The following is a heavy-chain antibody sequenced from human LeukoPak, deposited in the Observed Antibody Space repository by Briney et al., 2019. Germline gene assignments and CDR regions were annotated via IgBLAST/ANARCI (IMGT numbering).Heavy chain of an antibody. CDR2: INQYGRN. J-gene: IGHJ4*02. Sequence: SETPSPTRAVYGGFLSGFFWGWVPPPPRKGRGRIGGINQYGRNHYKPPPQSRVTISVDTSKNQFSLKLSSVTAADTAVYYCARGRRKAAAGPIKPPNSSGWYFGRSFFDYWGQGTLVTVSS. CDR1: GGFLSGFF. V-gene: IGHV4-34*01. CDR3: ARGRRKAAAGPIKPPNSSGWYFGRSFFDY. D-gene: IGHD6-19*01.